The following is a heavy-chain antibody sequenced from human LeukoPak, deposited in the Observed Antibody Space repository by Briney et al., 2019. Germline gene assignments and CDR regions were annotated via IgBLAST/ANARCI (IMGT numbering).Heavy chain of an antibody. Sequence: PSETLSLTCTVSGDSISSSTYYWGWIRQPPGKELEWIGSIYYSGSTYYNPSLKSRVTMSVDTSKNQFSLKLSSVTAADTAVYYCARRCGSTSCSRYWGQGTLVTVDS. CDR2: IYYSGST. CDR3: ARRCGSTSCSRY. D-gene: IGHD2-2*01. V-gene: IGHV4-39*01. CDR1: GDSISSSTYY. J-gene: IGHJ4*02.